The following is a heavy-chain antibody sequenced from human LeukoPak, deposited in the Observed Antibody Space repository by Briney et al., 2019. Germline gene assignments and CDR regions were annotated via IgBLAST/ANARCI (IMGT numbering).Heavy chain of an antibody. CDR3: ATSPRGTGHR. J-gene: IGHJ5*02. Sequence: GGSLRLSCAASGDTFRNYWMHWVRQAPGAGLELVANIKQDGSEKYYVDSVKGRFTISRDNARNSLDLQMNSLSVEDSAVYYCATSPRGTGHRWGQGTLVTVSS. CDR1: GDTFRNYW. D-gene: IGHD1-1*01. CDR2: IKQDGSEK. V-gene: IGHV3-7*01.